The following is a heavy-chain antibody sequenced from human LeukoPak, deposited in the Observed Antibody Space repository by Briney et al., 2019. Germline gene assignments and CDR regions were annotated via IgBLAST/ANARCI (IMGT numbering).Heavy chain of an antibody. CDR2: IHYRGTT. V-gene: IGHV4-59*13. D-gene: IGHD4-17*01. CDR3: ARDEFGDFQGFDY. Sequence: SETLSLTCTVTGGSISSYYWSWIRQSPGKGLEWLGNIHYRGTTNYNPSLKSRVTLSLDSSKSQFALKVTSVTAADTAVYYCARDEFGDFQGFDYWDQGTRVTVSS. J-gene: IGHJ4*02. CDR1: GGSISSYY.